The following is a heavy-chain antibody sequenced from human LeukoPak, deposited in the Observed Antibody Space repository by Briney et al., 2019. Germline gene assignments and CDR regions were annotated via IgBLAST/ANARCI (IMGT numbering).Heavy chain of an antibody. J-gene: IGHJ6*03. V-gene: IGHV1-69*13. CDR3: AREHTMVRGAAVYYYYYMDV. D-gene: IGHD3-10*01. CDR2: IIPIFGTA. CDR1: GGTFSSYA. Sequence: SVKVSCNASGGTFSSYAISWVRQAPGQGLEWMGGIIPIFGTANYAQKFQGRVTITADESTSTAYMELSSLRSEDTAVYYCAREHTMVRGAAVYYYYYMDVWGKGTTVTISS.